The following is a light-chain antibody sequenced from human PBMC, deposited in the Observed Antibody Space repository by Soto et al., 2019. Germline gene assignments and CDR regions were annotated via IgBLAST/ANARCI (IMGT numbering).Light chain of an antibody. CDR3: QQYASKTT. V-gene: IGKV3-20*01. CDR1: QSLAGNY. Sequence: DIVLTQSPGTLSLSPGETATLSCRASQSLAGNYLAWYQQKPGQAPRLLISGASSRATGIPDRFSGSGSGTDFTLTISGLEPEDFAVYYCQQYASKTTFGPGTKVDIK. J-gene: IGKJ3*01. CDR2: GAS.